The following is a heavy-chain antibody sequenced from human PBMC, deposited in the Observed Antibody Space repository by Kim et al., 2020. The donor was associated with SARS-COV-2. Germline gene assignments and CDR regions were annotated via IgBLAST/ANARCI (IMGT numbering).Heavy chain of an antibody. D-gene: IGHD6-13*01. J-gene: IGHJ4*02. CDR3: ARGTRGSSWYYFDY. V-gene: IGHV3-21*01. Sequence: ADAVKGPFTISRDNAKNSMYLQMNSLRAEDTAVYYCARGTRGSSWYYFDYWGQGTLVTVSS.